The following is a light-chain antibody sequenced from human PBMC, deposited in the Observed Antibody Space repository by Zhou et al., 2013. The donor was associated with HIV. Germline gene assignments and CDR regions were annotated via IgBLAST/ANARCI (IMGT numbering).Light chain of an antibody. CDR1: QSIRNS. Sequence: EIVMTQSPATLSVSPGERATLSCRASQSIRNSLAWYQQKPGQAPRLLIYGASTRATGFPARFSGSGSGTEFTLTISSVQSEDFAVYYCQQFNNWPPYTFGQGTKLVIK. CDR2: GAS. CDR3: QQFNNWPPYT. J-gene: IGKJ2*01. V-gene: IGKV3-15*01.